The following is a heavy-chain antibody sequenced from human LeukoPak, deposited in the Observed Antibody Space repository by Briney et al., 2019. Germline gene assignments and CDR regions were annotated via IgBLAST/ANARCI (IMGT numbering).Heavy chain of an antibody. CDR3: ARERTRAPEFDY. CDR1: GFTFSSYA. Sequence: GRSLRLSCAASGFTFSSYAMHWVRQAPGKGLEWVAVILYDGSNKYYGDSVKGRFTISRDNSKNTLFLQMNSLRAEDTAVYYCARERTRAPEFDYWGQGTLVTVSS. J-gene: IGHJ4*02. V-gene: IGHV3-30*14. D-gene: IGHD3/OR15-3a*01. CDR2: ILYDGSNK.